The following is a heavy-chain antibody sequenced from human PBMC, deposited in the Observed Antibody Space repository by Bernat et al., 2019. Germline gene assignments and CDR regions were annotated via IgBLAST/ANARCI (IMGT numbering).Heavy chain of an antibody. V-gene: IGHV3-30*02. CDR3: AKDRGRGYTYGVGGDDY. CDR1: GFTFSNFG. CDR2: IRYDGSNK. J-gene: IGHJ4*02. Sequence: QVQLVESGGGVVQPGGSLRLSCATSGFTFSNFGMHWVRPAPCKGLEGVAFIRYDGSNKNHADSVKGRLTISRDNSKNTLFLQMNSLRVEDTAVYFCAKDRGRGYTYGVGGDDYWGQGTLVTVSS. D-gene: IGHD5-18*01.